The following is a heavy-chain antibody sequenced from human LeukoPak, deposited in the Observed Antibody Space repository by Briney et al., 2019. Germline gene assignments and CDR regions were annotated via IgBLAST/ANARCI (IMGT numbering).Heavy chain of an antibody. CDR3: AKDLYQLPSGAFDY. V-gene: IGHV3-30*02. D-gene: IGHD2-2*01. CDR2: IRYDGSNK. CDR1: GFTFSSYG. J-gene: IGHJ4*02. Sequence: GGSLRLSCAASGFTFSSYGMHWVRQAPGKVLEWVAFIRYDGSNKYYADSVKGRFTISRDNSKNTPYLQMNSLRAEDTAVYYCAKDLYQLPSGAFDYWGQGTLVTVSS.